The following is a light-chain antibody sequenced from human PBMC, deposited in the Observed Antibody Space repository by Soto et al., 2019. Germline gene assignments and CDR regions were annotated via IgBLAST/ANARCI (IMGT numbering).Light chain of an antibody. V-gene: IGKV3-15*01. Sequence: EIVMTQSPVTLSVSPGERATLSCRASQSVRRNLAWYQQKPGQAPRLLISGASTRATGIPARFSGSGSGTEFTLTISSLQSEDFAVYYCQQYDNLPPYDFGQGTKLEIK. CDR1: QSVRRN. J-gene: IGKJ2*01. CDR2: GAS. CDR3: QQYDNLPPYD.